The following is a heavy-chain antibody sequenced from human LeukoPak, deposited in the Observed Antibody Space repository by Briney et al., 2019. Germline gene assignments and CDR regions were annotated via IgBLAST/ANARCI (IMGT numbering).Heavy chain of an antibody. J-gene: IGHJ4*02. V-gene: IGHV3-66*01. Sequence: GGSLRLSCAASGVTVGNNYMIWVRQAPGKGLEWVSRIYSGGATNYADSMKGRFTISRDSSKNTLFLQLNSLRAEDTAVYYCARDPSAVALGTYGWGQGTLVTVSS. CDR1: GVTVGNNY. CDR3: ARDPSAVALGTYG. D-gene: IGHD6-13*01. CDR2: IYSGGAT.